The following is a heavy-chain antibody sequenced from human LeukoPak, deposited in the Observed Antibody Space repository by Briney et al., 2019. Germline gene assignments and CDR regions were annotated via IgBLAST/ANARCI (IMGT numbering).Heavy chain of an antibody. D-gene: IGHD3-22*01. CDR2: ISGSGGST. CDR1: GFTFSSYA. V-gene: IGHV3-23*01. Sequence: GGSLRLSCAASGFTFSSYAMSWVRQAPGKGLEWVSAISGSGGSTYHADSVKGRFTISRDNAKNSLYLQTNSLRAEDTAVYYCARVDYYDSGGQYYFDLWGQGTLVTVSS. J-gene: IGHJ4*02. CDR3: ARVDYYDSGGQYYFDL.